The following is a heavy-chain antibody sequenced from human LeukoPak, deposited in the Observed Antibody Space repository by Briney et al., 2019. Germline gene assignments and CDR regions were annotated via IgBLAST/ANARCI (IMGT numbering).Heavy chain of an antibody. Sequence: ASVKVSCKASGGTFSSYAISWVRQAPGQGLEWMGGIIPILGTANYAQKFQGRVTITADESTSTAYMELSSLRSEDTAVYYCARGRDGYNYYYYMDVWGKGTTVTISS. D-gene: IGHD5-24*01. J-gene: IGHJ6*03. V-gene: IGHV1-69*13. CDR3: ARGRDGYNYYYYMDV. CDR2: IIPILGTA. CDR1: GGTFSSYA.